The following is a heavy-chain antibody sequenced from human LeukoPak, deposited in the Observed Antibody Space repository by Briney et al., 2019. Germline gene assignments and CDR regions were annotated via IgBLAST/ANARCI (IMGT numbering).Heavy chain of an antibody. CDR2: INTNTGNP. V-gene: IGHV7-4-1*02. J-gene: IGHJ4*02. Sequence: GASVKVSCKASGYTFTSYAMNWVRQAPGQGLEWMGWINTNTGNPTYAQGFTGRFVFSLDTSVSTAYLQISSLKAEDTAVYYCASPQRRLWSNYYFDYWGQGTLVTVSS. CDR3: ASPQRRLWSNYYFDY. D-gene: IGHD5-24*01. CDR1: GYTFTSYA.